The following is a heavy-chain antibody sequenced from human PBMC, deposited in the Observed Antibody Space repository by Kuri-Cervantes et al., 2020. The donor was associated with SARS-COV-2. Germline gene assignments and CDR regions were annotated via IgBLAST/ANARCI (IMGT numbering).Heavy chain of an antibody. Sequence: SETLSLTCAVYGGSFSGYYWSWIRQPPGKGLEWIGEINHSGSTYYNPSLKSRVTISVDMPKNQFSLKVSPVTAADTAVYYCARAPNYSTSTYYFDYWGQGILVTVSS. CDR3: ARAPNYSTSTYYFDY. CDR2: INHSGST. J-gene: IGHJ4*02. D-gene: IGHD6-6*01. V-gene: IGHV4-34*01. CDR1: GGSFSGYY.